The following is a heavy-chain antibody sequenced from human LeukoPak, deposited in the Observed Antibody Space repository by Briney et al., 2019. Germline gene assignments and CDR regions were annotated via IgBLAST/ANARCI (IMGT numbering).Heavy chain of an antibody. V-gene: IGHV4-59*08. CDR2: IYYSGST. Sequence: PSETLSLTCAVYGGSFSSYYWSWIRQSPGKGLEWIEYIYYSGSTNYNPSLKSRVTISVDTSKNQFSLKLSSVTAADTAVYYCARHDILTGYYAAQIDYWGQGTLVTVSS. J-gene: IGHJ4*02. D-gene: IGHD3-9*01. CDR1: GGSFSSYY. CDR3: ARHDILTGYYAAQIDY.